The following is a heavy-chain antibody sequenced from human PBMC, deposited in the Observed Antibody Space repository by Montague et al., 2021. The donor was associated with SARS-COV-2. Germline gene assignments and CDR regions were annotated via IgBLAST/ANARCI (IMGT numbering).Heavy chain of an antibody. J-gene: IGHJ3*02. CDR2: IYFSGST. CDR3: ARHGRFSVIVNTPRGAFDI. Sequence: SETLSLTCTVSGVSISSYYWNWIRQPPGKGLEWIGCIYFSGSTNYNPSLKSRVTISVDTSKNQFSLKLSSVTAADTAVYYCARHGRFSVIVNTPRGAFDIWGQGTMVTVSS. CDR1: GVSISSYY. V-gene: IGHV4-59*08. D-gene: IGHD3-22*01.